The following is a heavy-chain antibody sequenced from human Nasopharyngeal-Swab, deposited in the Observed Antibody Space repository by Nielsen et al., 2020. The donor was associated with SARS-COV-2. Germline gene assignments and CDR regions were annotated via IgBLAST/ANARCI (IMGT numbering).Heavy chain of an antibody. V-gene: IGHV3-23*01. CDR2: ISGSGGST. Sequence: GESLKISCAASGFTFSSYAMSWVRQAPGKGLEWVSAISGSGGSTYYADSVKGRFTISRDNSKNTLYLQMNSLRAEDTAVYYCAKRFQRLVLPYFDYWGQGTLVTVSS. CDR3: AKRFQRLVLPYFDY. D-gene: IGHD6-13*01. CDR1: GFTFSSYA. J-gene: IGHJ4*02.